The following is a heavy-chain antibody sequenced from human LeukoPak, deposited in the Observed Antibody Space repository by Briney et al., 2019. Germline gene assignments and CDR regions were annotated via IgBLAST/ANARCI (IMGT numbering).Heavy chain of an antibody. CDR1: GDSIDSYY. V-gene: IGHV4-59*08. Sequence: SETLSLTCTVSGDSIDSYYWSWIRQPPGKGLEWIGYIYHNGGTNYNPSLQSRLTISVDTSKNQFSLKLSSVTAADTAVYYCARHLRAVAGGRYFDYWGQGTQVTVSS. CDR2: IYHNGGT. D-gene: IGHD6-19*01. CDR3: ARHLRAVAGGRYFDY. J-gene: IGHJ4*02.